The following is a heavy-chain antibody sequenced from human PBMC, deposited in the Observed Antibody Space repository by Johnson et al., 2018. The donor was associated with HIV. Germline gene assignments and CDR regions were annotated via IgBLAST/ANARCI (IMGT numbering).Heavy chain of an antibody. CDR1: GFTVSNNF. V-gene: IGHV3-66*01. CDR2: IYSSGRT. J-gene: IGHJ3*01. CDR3: ARDPITPYERGPDAFDV. D-gene: IGHD2-21*01. Sequence: VQLVESGGGLMQPGGSLRLSCVASGFTVSNNFMSWVRQAPGKGLEWVSVIYSSGRTYYTDAVKGRFTISRDTAKNQLYLQMNSLGVEDTPVYYCARDPITPYERGPDAFDVWGQGTVVTVSS.